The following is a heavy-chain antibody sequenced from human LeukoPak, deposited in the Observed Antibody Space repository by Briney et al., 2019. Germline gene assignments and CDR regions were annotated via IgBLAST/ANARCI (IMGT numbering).Heavy chain of an antibody. CDR3: ASGRSLEWLSIGY. CDR1: GGSISSSNYY. V-gene: IGHV4-39*07. D-gene: IGHD3-3*01. Sequence: SETLSLTCTVSGGSISSSNYYWGWIRQPPGKGLEWIGSIYTSGSTNYNPSLKSRVTISVDTSKNQFSLKLSSVTAADTAVYYCASGRSLEWLSIGYWGQGTLVTVSS. J-gene: IGHJ4*02. CDR2: IYTSGST.